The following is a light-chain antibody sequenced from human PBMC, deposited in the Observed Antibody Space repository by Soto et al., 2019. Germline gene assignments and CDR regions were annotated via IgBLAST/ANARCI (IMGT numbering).Light chain of an antibody. CDR2: AAS. V-gene: IGKV1-39*01. J-gene: IGKJ1*01. CDR1: QSISSY. Sequence: DIQMTQSPSSLSASVGDRVTITCRASQSISSYVNWYQQKPGKAPKLLIYAASSLKSGGPSRFSGSGSGTDFTLTISSQQPEDFATYYCQQSYSTPRTFGQGTKVEIK. CDR3: QQSYSTPRT.